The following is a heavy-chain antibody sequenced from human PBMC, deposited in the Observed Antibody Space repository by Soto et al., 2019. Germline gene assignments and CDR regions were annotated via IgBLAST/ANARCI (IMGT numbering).Heavy chain of an antibody. CDR1: GGYISSGGYS. CDR3: TTHLNYYDSSGYYYLNWFGP. V-gene: IGHV4-30-2*01. J-gene: IGHJ5*02. Sequence: PSETLSLTCAVSGGYISSGGYSWSWIRQPPGKGLEWIGYIYHSGSTYYNPSLKSRVTISVDRSKNQFSLKLSSVTAADTAVYYCTTHLNYYDSSGYYYLNWFGPWGQGTLVTVSS. CDR2: IYHSGST. D-gene: IGHD3-22*01.